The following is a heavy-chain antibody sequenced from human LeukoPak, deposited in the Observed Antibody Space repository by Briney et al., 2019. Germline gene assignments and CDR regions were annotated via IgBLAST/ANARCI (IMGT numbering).Heavy chain of an antibody. CDR3: ARGGSGALPGIDT. CDR1: VGSFSGYY. Sequence: SETLSLTCAGYVGSFSGYYGSWIRQPPGKGLEWIGEINHSGSTNYNPSLKSRVTISVDTSKNPFSLKLSSVTAAATAVYYSARGGSGALPGIDTWGQGTLVTVSS. D-gene: IGHD1-26*01. CDR2: INHSGST. J-gene: IGHJ5*02. V-gene: IGHV4-34*01.